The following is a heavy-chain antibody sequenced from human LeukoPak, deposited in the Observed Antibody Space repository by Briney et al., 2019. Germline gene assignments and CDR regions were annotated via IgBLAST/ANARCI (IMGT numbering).Heavy chain of an antibody. D-gene: IGHD6-13*01. CDR1: GGSISSYY. V-gene: IGHV4-59*08. CDR3: ASLYSSSWVEYFQH. J-gene: IGHJ1*01. Sequence: PSETLSLTYTVSGGSISSYYWSWIRQPPGKGLEWIGYIYYSGSTNYNPSLKSRVTISVDTSKNQFSLKLSSVTAADTAVYYCASLYSSSWVEYFQHWGQGTLVTVSS. CDR2: IYYSGST.